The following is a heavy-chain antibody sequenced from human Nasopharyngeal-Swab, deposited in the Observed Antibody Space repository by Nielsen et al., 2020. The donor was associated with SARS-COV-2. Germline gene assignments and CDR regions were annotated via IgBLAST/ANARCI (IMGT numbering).Heavy chain of an antibody. V-gene: IGHV1-58*01. CDR2: IVVGSGNT. D-gene: IGHD2-15*01. Sequence: SVKVSCKASGITFTSSAVQWVRQARGQRLEWIGWIVVGSGNTNYAQKFQERVTITRDMSTSTAYMELSSLRSEDTAVYYCAGGYCSGGSCYPPEGYWGQGTLVTVSS. J-gene: IGHJ4*02. CDR3: AGGYCSGGSCYPPEGY. CDR1: GITFTSSA.